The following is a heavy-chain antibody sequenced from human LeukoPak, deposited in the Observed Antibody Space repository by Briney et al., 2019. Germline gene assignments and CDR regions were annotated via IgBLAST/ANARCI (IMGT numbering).Heavy chain of an antibody. Sequence: SETLSLTCTVSGGSISSYYWSWIRQPPGKGLEWIGYIYYSGSTNYNPSLKSRVTISVDTSKNQFSLKLSSVTAADTAVYYCARVRFTSYFDYWGQGTLVTVSS. CDR2: IYYSGST. V-gene: IGHV4-59*12. J-gene: IGHJ4*02. D-gene: IGHD3-3*01. CDR3: ARVRFTSYFDY. CDR1: GGSISSYY.